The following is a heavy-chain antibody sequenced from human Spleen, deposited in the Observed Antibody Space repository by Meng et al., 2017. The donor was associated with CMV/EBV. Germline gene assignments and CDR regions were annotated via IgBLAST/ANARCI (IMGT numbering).Heavy chain of an antibody. CDR1: GGTISISIYY. V-gene: IGHV4-39*01. D-gene: IGHD5-12*01. Sequence: LSLNGTVSGGTISISIYYWGWSRQPPGKGLEWIGSIHYSGSTYYNPSLQSRVTISIDTSKNQFSLKLRSVTAADTAVYYCAKYGGYVSWGQGTLVTVSS. J-gene: IGHJ4*02. CDR2: IHYSGST. CDR3: AKYGGYVS.